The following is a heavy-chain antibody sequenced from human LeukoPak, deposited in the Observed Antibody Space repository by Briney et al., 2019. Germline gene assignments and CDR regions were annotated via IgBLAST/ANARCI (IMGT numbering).Heavy chain of an antibody. CDR2: IYPGDSDT. CDR3: ARQGLYSLRFYDGVDV. CDR1: GYSFTNYW. Sequence: GESLKISCKGSGYSFTNYWIGWVRLMPGKGLEWMGIIYPGDSDTRYSPSFQGLVTISADKSISTAYLQWSSLTASDSAMYYCARQGLYSLRFYDGVDVWGQGTTVTVSS. J-gene: IGHJ6*02. V-gene: IGHV5-51*01. D-gene: IGHD3-16*01.